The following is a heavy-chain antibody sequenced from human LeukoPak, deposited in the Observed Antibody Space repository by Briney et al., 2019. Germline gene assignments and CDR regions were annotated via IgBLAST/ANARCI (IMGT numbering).Heavy chain of an antibody. CDR1: GGSFSGYY. CDR2: INHSGST. J-gene: IGHJ4*02. Sequence: PSETLSLTCAVYGGSFSGYYWSWIRQPPGKGLEWIGEINHSGSTYYNPSLKSRVTISVDTSKNQFSLKLSSVTAADTAVYYCARKDSGYYRYFDYWGQGTLVTVSS. V-gene: IGHV4-34*01. D-gene: IGHD3-22*01. CDR3: ARKDSGYYRYFDY.